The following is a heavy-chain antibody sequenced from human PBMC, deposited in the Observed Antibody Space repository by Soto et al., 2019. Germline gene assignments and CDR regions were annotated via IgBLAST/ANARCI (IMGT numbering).Heavy chain of an antibody. J-gene: IGHJ4*02. CDR2: ISYDRSNK. Sequence: GGSLRLSCAASGFTFSSYAMHWVRQAPGKGLEWVAVISYDRSNKYYADSVKGRFTISRDNSKNTLYLQMNSLRAEDTAVYYCARGVDFWSGYTVYWGQGTLVTVSS. CDR1: GFTFSSYA. V-gene: IGHV3-30-3*01. D-gene: IGHD3-3*01. CDR3: ARGVDFWSGYTVY.